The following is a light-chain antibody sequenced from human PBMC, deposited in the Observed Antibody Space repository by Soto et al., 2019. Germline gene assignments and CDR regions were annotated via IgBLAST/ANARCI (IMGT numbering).Light chain of an antibody. V-gene: IGKV1-33*01. CDR3: QKYYNLPIN. CDR1: QGISNY. Sequence: DIQMTQSPSSVSSSVGDRVTITCLASQGISNYLAWFQQKPGKAPKLLIYDASNLETGVPSRFSGSGSGTDFTVTISSLQPEDFATYSCQKYYNLPINCGQGKRLAIK. J-gene: IGKJ5*01. CDR2: DAS.